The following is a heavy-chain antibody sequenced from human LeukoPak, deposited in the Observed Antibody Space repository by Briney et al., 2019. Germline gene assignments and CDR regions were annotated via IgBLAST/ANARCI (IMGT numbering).Heavy chain of an antibody. J-gene: IGHJ4*02. V-gene: IGHV3-23*01. D-gene: IGHD3-10*01. CDR3: AKQANLAGYFDY. Sequence: GGSLRLSCAASGFTFSSYAMRWVRQAPGKGLEWISSISGSGGRTKSADSVKGRFTISRENDKKRLYLQMNSLRAEDTAVYYCAKQANLAGYFDYWGQGTLVTVSS. CDR2: ISGSGGRT. CDR1: GFTFSSYA.